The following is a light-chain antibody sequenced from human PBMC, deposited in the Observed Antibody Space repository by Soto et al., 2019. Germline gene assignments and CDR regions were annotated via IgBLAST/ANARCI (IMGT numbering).Light chain of an antibody. V-gene: IGKV3-20*01. Sequence: EIVLTQSPGTLSFFPGEIATLSCRACRSVSSSYLAWYQQKPGQAPRLLINGASSRATVIPDRFSGSGSGTDFTLTISRLEPEDFAVYYCQQYGSSRTLGQGTKVDIK. CDR2: GAS. J-gene: IGKJ1*01. CDR1: RSVSSSY. CDR3: QQYGSSRT.